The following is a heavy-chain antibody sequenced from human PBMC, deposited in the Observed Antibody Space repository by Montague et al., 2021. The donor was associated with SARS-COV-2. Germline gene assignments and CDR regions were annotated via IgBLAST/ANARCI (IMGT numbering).Heavy chain of an antibody. CDR1: GGSFSGYY. CDR2: KYYSGST. Sequence: SETLSLTCAVYGGSFSGYYWSWIRQPPGKGLEWIGFKYYSGSTYYNPTLKSRITITVDTSKTQFSLKLRSVTAADAAVDYCANLPSSITIFGVVRGYYFDDWGQGTLVTVSS. J-gene: IGHJ4*02. V-gene: IGHV4-34*01. CDR3: ANLPSSITIFGVVRGYYFDD. D-gene: IGHD3-3*01.